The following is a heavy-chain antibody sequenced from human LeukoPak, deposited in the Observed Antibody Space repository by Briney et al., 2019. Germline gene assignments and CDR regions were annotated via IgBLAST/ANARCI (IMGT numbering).Heavy chain of an antibody. CDR1: GGSFSGYY. CDR2: INHSGST. J-gene: IGHJ4*02. CDR3: ARGASMGGRHYFDY. D-gene: IGHD3-16*01. Sequence: PSETLSLTCAVYGGSFSGYYWSWIRQPPGKGLEWIGEINHSGSTNYNPSLKSRVTISVDTSKNQFSLKLSSVTAADMAVYYCARGASMGGRHYFDYWGQGTLVTVSS. V-gene: IGHV4-34*01.